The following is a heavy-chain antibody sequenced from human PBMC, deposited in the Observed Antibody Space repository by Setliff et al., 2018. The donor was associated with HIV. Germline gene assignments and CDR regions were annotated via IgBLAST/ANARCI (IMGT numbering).Heavy chain of an antibody. D-gene: IGHD6-6*01. CDR1: GYTFTSYY. CDR3: ARDKYSSSENFDY. Sequence: ASVKVSCKASGYTFTSYYIHWVRQAPGQGLEWMGIINASGGSTTYAQKLQGRVTMTRDASTSTVYMELRSLRSEDTAVYYCARDKYSSSENFDYWGQGTLVTVSS. J-gene: IGHJ4*02. V-gene: IGHV1-46*04. CDR2: INASGGST.